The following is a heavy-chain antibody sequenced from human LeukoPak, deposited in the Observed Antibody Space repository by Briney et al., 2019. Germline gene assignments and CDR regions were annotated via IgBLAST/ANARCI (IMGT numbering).Heavy chain of an antibody. Sequence: SETLSLTCTISGGSISGYFGTWIRQASGKGLEWIGYIHTIETKYNPSLPSRVSMLIDTSKNHYSLNLRSVTAADTAVYYCARGSRDEERCYKYYMDVWGKGTTVTVSS. J-gene: IGHJ6*03. CDR1: GGSISGYF. CDR2: IHTIET. CDR3: ARGSRDEERCYKYYMDV. V-gene: IGHV4-4*09.